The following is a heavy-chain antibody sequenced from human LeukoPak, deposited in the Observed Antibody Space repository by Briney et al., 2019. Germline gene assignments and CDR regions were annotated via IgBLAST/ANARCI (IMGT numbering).Heavy chain of an antibody. D-gene: IGHD3-3*01. CDR2: IYYSGST. CDR1: GDSINSGTYY. J-gene: IGHJ4*02. V-gene: IGHV4-39*01. CDR3: ARHHKRVSGVVSGTVDY. Sequence: SETLSLTCTVSGDSINSGTYYWGWIRQPPGKGLEWIGSIYYSGSTYYNPSLKSRVTISVDTSKKQFSLRLTSVTDADTAIYYCARHHKRVSGVVSGTVDYWGQGTLVTVSS.